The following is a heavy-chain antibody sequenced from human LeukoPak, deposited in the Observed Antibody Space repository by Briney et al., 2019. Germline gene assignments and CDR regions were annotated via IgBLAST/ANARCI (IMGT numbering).Heavy chain of an antibody. CDR1: GYTFTSYY. CDR2: INPSGGST. CDR3: ASLILTGYAGGLDAFDI. V-gene: IGHV1-46*01. J-gene: IGHJ3*02. D-gene: IGHD3-9*01. Sequence: ASVKVSCKASGYTFTSYYMHWVRQAPGQGLEWMGIINPSGGSTSYAQKFQGRVTMTRDSSTSTVYMELSSLRSEDTAVYYCASLILTGYAGGLDAFDIWGQGTMVTVSS.